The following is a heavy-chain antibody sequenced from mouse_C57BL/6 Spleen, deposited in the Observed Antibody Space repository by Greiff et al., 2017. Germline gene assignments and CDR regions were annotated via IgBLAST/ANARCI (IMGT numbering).Heavy chain of an antibody. Sequence: VQLQQSGAELARPGASVKLSCKASGYTFTSYGISWVKQRTGQGLEWIGEIYPRSGNTYYNEKFKGKATLTADKSSSTAYMELRSLTSEDASVYFCARWDSSGYAPFAYWGQGTPVTVSA. J-gene: IGHJ3*01. V-gene: IGHV1-81*01. D-gene: IGHD3-2*02. CDR2: IYPRSGNT. CDR1: GYTFTSYG. CDR3: ARWDSSGYAPFAY.